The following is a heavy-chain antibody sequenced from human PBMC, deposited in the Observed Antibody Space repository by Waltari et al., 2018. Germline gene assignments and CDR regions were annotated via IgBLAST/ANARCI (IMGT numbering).Heavy chain of an antibody. CDR1: VTHFTAPG. CDR2: ISPKTGAT. D-gene: IGHD1-26*01. CDR3: ARGGGRWVFYDY. J-gene: IGHJ4*02. Sequence: QVQLLQSGTAVRSPGASVKVSCKASVTHFTAPGIHWVHQAPGQGLEWVGWISPKTGATNHSPKFQGSVTLSTDTSISTTYMELRSLKSDDTAVYYCARGGGRWVFYDYWGQGTLVTVSS. V-gene: IGHV1-2*02.